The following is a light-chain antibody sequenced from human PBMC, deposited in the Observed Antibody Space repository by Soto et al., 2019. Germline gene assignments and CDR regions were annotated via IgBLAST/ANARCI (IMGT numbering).Light chain of an antibody. CDR2: DAS. V-gene: IGKV3-20*01. J-gene: IGKJ2*02. CDR3: QQYGTSPCS. Sequence: EIVLTQSPGTLSLSPGERATLSCRASQSVTSNYLAWYQQKPGQAPRLLICDASSRATGIPDRFSGSGSGTDFTLTIARLEPEDCAVYYCQQYGTSPCSFGQGTKLEIK. CDR1: QSVTSNY.